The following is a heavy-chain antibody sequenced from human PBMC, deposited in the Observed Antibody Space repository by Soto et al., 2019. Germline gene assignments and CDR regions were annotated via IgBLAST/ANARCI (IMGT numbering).Heavy chain of an antibody. J-gene: IGHJ4*02. V-gene: IGHV4-59*01. CDR2: IYYSGST. D-gene: IGHD3-22*01. Sequence: SETLSLTCAVSGGSISSYYWSWIRQPPGKGLEWIGYIYYSGSTNYNPSLKSRVTISVDTSKNQFSLKLSSVTAADTAVYYCARVNDSSGYYFDYWGQGTLVTVSS. CDR1: GGSISSYY. CDR3: ARVNDSSGYYFDY.